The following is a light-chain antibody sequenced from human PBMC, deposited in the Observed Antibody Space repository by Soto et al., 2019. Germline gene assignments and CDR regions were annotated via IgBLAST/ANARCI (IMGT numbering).Light chain of an antibody. V-gene: IGKV3-20*01. Sequence: ESVLTQSPGTLSLSPGERATLSCRASQSVSSNYLAWYQQKPGQAPRLLIYGASTRATGIPDRFSGSGSGTDFTLTIGRLEPEDFAVYYCQQYGSSLKTFGQGTKVDIK. J-gene: IGKJ1*01. CDR2: GAS. CDR1: QSVSSNY. CDR3: QQYGSSLKT.